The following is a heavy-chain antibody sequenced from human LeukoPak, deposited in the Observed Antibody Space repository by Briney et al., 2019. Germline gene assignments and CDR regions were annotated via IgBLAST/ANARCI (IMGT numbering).Heavy chain of an antibody. CDR2: VNSDGDST. V-gene: IGHV3-64*02. CDR3: ARGRSIHLWEFAGDS. D-gene: IGHD5-18*01. CDR1: GFTFSRYG. Sequence: GGSLRLSCAASGFTFSRYGMHWVRQAPGKGLEYVSGVNSDGDSTYYTDSVDGRFSISRDNSKKMVYLQMGSLRVEDMAVYYCARGRSIHLWEFAGDSWGQGTLVTVSS. J-gene: IGHJ4*02.